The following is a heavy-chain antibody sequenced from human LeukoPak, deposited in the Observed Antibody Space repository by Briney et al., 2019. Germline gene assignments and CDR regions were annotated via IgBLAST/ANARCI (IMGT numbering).Heavy chain of an antibody. CDR1: GFTFSSYE. Sequence: GGSLRLSCAASGFTFSSYEMSWVRQAPGKGLECVSYISSSGGTISYADSVKGRFTISRDNAKNALYLQTNSLRAEDTANYYCARGGNWFDPWGQGTLVTVSS. D-gene: IGHD3-16*01. CDR2: ISSSGGTI. J-gene: IGHJ5*02. CDR3: ARGGNWFDP. V-gene: IGHV3-48*03.